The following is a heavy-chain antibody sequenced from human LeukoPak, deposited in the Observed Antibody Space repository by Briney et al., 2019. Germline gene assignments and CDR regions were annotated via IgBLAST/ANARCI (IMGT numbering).Heavy chain of an antibody. D-gene: IGHD2-2*01. J-gene: IGHJ6*03. CDR3: ARHCRSTSCYYYYYMDV. V-gene: IGHV4-59*01. Sequence: SETLSLTCTVSGGSISSYYWSWIRQPPGKGLEWIGYVYYSGSTNYNPSLKSRVTISVDTSKNQFSLKLSSVTAADTAVYYCARHCRSTSCYYYYYMDVWGKGTTVTVSS. CDR2: VYYSGST. CDR1: GGSISSYY.